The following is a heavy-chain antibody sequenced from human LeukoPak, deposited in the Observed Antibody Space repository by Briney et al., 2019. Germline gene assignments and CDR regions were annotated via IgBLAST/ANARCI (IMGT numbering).Heavy chain of an antibody. Sequence: SETLSLTCTVSGGSISSGSYYWCWIRQPAGKGLEWIGRIYTSGSTNYNPSLKSRVTISVDTSKNQFSLKLSSVTAADTAVYYCARFSSIAAAFDYWGQGTLVTVSS. CDR2: IYTSGST. CDR3: ARFSSIAAAFDY. V-gene: IGHV4-61*02. J-gene: IGHJ4*02. CDR1: GGSISSGSYY. D-gene: IGHD6-13*01.